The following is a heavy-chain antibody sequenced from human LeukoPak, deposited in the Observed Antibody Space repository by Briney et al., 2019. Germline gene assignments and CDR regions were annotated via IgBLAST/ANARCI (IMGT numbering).Heavy chain of an antibody. CDR2: TYCRSKWY. V-gene: IGHV6-1*01. D-gene: IGHD2/OR15-2a*01. Sequence: SQTLSLTCAISGDSVSSNSAAWNWIRQSPSRGLEWLGRTYCRSKWYNAVSVKSRITINPDTSKNQVSLQLNSVTPEDTAVYYCARDRNFGGPYNSIDYWGQGTLVTVSS. J-gene: IGHJ4*02. CDR1: GDSVSSNSAA. CDR3: ARDRNFGGPYNSIDY.